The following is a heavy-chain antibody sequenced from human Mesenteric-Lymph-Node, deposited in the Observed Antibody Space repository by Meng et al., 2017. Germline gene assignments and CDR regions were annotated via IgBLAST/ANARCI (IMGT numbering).Heavy chain of an antibody. Sequence: SLKISCAASGFTFDDYAMHWVRQAPGKGLEWVSGISWNSGSIGYADSVKGRFTISRDNAKNSLYLQMNSLRAEDTALYYCAKDIRDCSSTSCYAWPIYYYYGMDVWGQGTTVTVSS. V-gene: IGHV3-9*01. J-gene: IGHJ6*02. CDR2: ISWNSGSI. CDR3: AKDIRDCSSTSCYAWPIYYYYGMDV. D-gene: IGHD2-2*01. CDR1: GFTFDDYA.